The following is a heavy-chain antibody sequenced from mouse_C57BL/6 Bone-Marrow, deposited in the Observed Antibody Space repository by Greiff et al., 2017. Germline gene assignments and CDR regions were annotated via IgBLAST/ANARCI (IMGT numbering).Heavy chain of an antibody. CDR3: ARAAVVPFDY. Sequence: DVKLVESGGGLVKPGGSLKLSCAASGFTFSSYAMSWVRQTPEKRLEWVATISDGGSYTYYPDNVKGRFTISRDNAKTNLYLQMSHLKSEDTAMYYCARAAVVPFDYWGQGTTLTVSS. CDR2: ISDGGSYT. J-gene: IGHJ2*01. D-gene: IGHD1-1*01. CDR1: GFTFSSYA. V-gene: IGHV5-4*03.